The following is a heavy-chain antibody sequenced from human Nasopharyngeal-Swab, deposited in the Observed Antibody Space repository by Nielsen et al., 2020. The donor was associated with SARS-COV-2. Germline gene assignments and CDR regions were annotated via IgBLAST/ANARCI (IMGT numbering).Heavy chain of an antibody. CDR1: GFTFRSYG. V-gene: IGHV3-30*18. CDR2: ISYDGSNK. Sequence: GESLKISCAASGFTFRSYGIHWVRLAPGKGLEWVAPISYDGSNKYYADSVKGRFTISRDNSKNTLYLQMNSLRAEDTAVYHCAKEVVPRNYYYNYYMDVWGRGTTVTVSS. J-gene: IGHJ6*03. CDR3: AKEVVPRNYYYNYYMDV. D-gene: IGHD3-22*01.